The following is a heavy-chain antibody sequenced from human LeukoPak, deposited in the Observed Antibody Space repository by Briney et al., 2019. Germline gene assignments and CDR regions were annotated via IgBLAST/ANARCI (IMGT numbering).Heavy chain of an antibody. D-gene: IGHD3-22*01. CDR1: GYIFKDYY. Sequence: GASVKVSCKASGYIFKDYYIHWMRQAPGQGLEWMGWINPKNGDTNYAQKFQGRVTMTRDTSISTAYMELSRLRSDDTAVYYCARLASLYDSSGYYWGDYWGQGTLVTVSS. V-gene: IGHV1-2*02. CDR2: INPKNGDT. J-gene: IGHJ4*02. CDR3: ARLASLYDSSGYYWGDY.